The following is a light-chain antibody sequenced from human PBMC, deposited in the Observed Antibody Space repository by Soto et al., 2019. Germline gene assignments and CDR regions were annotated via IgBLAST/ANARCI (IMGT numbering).Light chain of an antibody. J-gene: IGKJ1*01. Sequence: ALQMTQSPSSLSASVGDRVTITCRASQDIRTELGWYQQKPGKAPKLLIYAASTLHSGVPSRFSGSGSGTDFTLTISSLQPEDFATYYCLQDYNYPRTFGQGTKVDIK. CDR2: AAS. CDR1: QDIRTE. V-gene: IGKV1-6*01. CDR3: LQDYNYPRT.